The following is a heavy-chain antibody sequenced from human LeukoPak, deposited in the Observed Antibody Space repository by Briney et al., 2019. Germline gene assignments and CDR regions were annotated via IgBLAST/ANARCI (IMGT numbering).Heavy chain of an antibody. Sequence: PGGSLRLSCAASGVTFSSYGMHWVRQAPGKGLEWVSGINWNGGRTGYADSVKGRFTISRDNAKNSLYLQMNSLRAEDTALYYCARDYDYGDYPGYWGQGTLVTVSS. CDR2: INWNGGRT. CDR3: ARDYDYGDYPGY. V-gene: IGHV3-20*04. CDR1: GVTFSSYG. J-gene: IGHJ4*02. D-gene: IGHD4-17*01.